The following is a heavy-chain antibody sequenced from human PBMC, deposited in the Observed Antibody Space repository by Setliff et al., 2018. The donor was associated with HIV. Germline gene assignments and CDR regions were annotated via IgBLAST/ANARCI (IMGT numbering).Heavy chain of an antibody. D-gene: IGHD2-15*01. J-gene: IGHJ4*02. V-gene: IGHV3-30*02. CDR2: IRYDGSNQ. CDR3: AKCGGVTCYSASWYFDY. CDR1: GFTFSTYG. Sequence: GSLRLSCAASGFTFSTYGMQWVRQAPGKGLEWVAFIRYDGSNQYYADSVKGRFTISRDNSKNTLYLQMNSLRAEDTAVYYCAKCGGVTCYSASWYFDYWGQGTLVTSPQ.